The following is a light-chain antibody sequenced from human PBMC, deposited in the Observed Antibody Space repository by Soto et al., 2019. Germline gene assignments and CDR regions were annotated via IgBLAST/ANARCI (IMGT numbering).Light chain of an antibody. CDR1: QGISNY. V-gene: IGKV1-27*01. Sequence: DIQMTQSPSSLSASVGDRVTITCRASQGISNYLVWYQQKPGKVPKLLIYAASTLQSGVPSRFSGSGSGTEFSLTISSLQPEDVATYYCQKYNSVPRTFGQGTKVEIK. J-gene: IGKJ1*01. CDR3: QKYNSVPRT. CDR2: AAS.